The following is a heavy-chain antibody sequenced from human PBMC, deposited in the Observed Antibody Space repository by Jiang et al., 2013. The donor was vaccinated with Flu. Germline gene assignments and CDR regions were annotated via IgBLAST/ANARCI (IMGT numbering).Heavy chain of an antibody. D-gene: IGHD5-18*01. CDR3: ARQGYSYGYPTEFDY. CDR2: IYPGDSDT. V-gene: IGHV5-51*01. Sequence: VQLLESGAEVKKPGESLKISCKGSGYSFTSYWIGWVRQMPGKGLEWMGIIYPGDSDTRYSPSFQGQVTISADKSISTAYLQWSSLKASDTAMYYCARQGYSYGYPTEFDYVGQGTLVTVSS. CDR1: GYSFTSYW. J-gene: IGHJ4*02.